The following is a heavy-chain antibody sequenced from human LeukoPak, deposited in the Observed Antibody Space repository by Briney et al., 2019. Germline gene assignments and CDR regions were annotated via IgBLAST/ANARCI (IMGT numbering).Heavy chain of an antibody. D-gene: IGHD6-13*01. CDR2: IFPDDSNT. V-gene: IGHV5-51*01. J-gene: IGHJ6*02. Sequence: GESLKISCTASGYSFASSWIAWVRQMPGKGLEWMGIIFPDDSNTGYNPSFQGQVTMSADKSVSTAYLQWSSLEASDTAMYYCARHQGSNYGLDVWGQGTTVTVSS. CDR1: GYSFASSW. CDR3: ARHQGSNYGLDV.